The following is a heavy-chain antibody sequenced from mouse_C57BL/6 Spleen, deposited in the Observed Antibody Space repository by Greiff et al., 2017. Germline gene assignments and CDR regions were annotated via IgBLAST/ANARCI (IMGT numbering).Heavy chain of an antibody. CDR3: ANYDYDYYAMDY. CDR2: INPYNGGT. CDR1: GYTFTDYY. V-gene: IGHV1-19*01. Sequence: EVKLLESGPVLVKPGASVKMSCKASGYTFTDYYMNWVKQSHGKSLEWIGVINPYNGGTSYNQKFKGKATLTVDKSSSTAYMELNSLTSEDSAVYYCANYDYDYYAMDYWGQGTSVTVSS. J-gene: IGHJ4*01. D-gene: IGHD2-4*01.